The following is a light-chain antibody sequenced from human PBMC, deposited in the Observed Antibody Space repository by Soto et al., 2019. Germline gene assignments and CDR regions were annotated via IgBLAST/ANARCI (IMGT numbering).Light chain of an antibody. CDR2: SNN. V-gene: IGLV1-47*02. J-gene: IGLJ2*01. CDR1: SSNIGSNF. Sequence: QSVLTQPPSASGTPGQRVTISCSGSSSNIGSNFIYWYQQLPGTAPKLLINSNNERPSGVPDRFSGSKSGTSASLAISGLRSEDEAAYHCAAWDDSLSVVVFGGGTELTVL. CDR3: AAWDDSLSVVV.